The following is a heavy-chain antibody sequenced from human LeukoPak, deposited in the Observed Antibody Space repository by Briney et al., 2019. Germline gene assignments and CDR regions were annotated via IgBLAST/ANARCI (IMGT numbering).Heavy chain of an antibody. Sequence: ASVKVSCKASGYTFTSHDINWVRQATGRGLEWMGWMNPNSGNTGYAQKFQGRVTMTRNTSISTAYMELSSLRSEDTAVYYCARETVVPAAIGYWGQGTLVTVSS. V-gene: IGHV1-8*01. J-gene: IGHJ4*02. CDR2: MNPNSGNT. D-gene: IGHD2-2*01. CDR3: ARETVVPAAIGY. CDR1: GYTFTSHD.